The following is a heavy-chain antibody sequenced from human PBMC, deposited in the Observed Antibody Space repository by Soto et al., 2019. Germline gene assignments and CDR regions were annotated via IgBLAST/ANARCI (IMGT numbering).Heavy chain of an antibody. V-gene: IGHV4-34*01. J-gene: IGHJ4*02. CDR1: GGSFSGYY. CDR3: ARGRDAYKGGNY. D-gene: IGHD3-16*01. Sequence: QVQLQQWGAGLLKPSETLSLTCAVYGGSFSGYYCTWIRHSPGKGLEWIGETHPSGTTNYNPSLNSRLTMSLDTSKTQFSLRLTSVTAADTAVYYCARGRDAYKGGNYWGQGTLVSVSS. CDR2: THPSGTT.